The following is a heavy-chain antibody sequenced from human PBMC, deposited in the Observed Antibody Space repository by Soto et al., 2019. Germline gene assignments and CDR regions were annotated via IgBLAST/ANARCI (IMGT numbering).Heavy chain of an antibody. V-gene: IGHV3-64D*06. Sequence: LRLSCSASGFTFSEYSMHWVRQAPGKELQYVSTISSDGDITYYADSVKGRFTISRDNSKNTLYLQMNSLRPEDTAVYYCVKVSTFYDILTGYYSTNFFDPWGQGTLVTVSS. J-gene: IGHJ5*02. CDR3: VKVSTFYDILTGYYSTNFFDP. CDR2: ISSDGDIT. D-gene: IGHD3-9*01. CDR1: GFTFSEYS.